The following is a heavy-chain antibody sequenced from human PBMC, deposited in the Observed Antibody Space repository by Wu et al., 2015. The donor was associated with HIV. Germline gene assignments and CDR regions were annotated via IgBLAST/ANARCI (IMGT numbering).Heavy chain of an antibody. V-gene: IGHV1-69*06. CDR3: ARGSIVDRTTVSYLFFPMDV. CDR2: IIPMSDTR. Sequence: QVQLVQSGAEVKKPGASVKVSCKTSGGFFSSYSINWVRQAPGQGLEWMGRIIPMSDTRNYAQKFQDRVTINVDRITSTAYMELRNMRSEDTATYYCARGSIVDRTTVSYLFFPMDVVGPRDHRHRLL. D-gene: IGHD4-11*01. J-gene: IGHJ6*02. CDR1: GGFFSSYS.